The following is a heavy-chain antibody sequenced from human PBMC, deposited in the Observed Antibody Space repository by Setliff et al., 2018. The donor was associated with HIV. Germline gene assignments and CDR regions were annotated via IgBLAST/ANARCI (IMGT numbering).Heavy chain of an antibody. J-gene: IGHJ4*02. V-gene: IGHV4-34*01. CDR3: ARPIYDYSDTVAFDS. Sequence: PSETLSLTCAVYGGSFSGYYWSWIRQPPGKGLEWIGEINHSGSTNYNPSLKSRVTISVDTSKNQFSLKLNSVTAADTAVYYCARPIYDYSDTVAFDSWGQGTLVTVSS. CDR2: INHSGST. CDR1: GGSFSGYY. D-gene: IGHD3-22*01.